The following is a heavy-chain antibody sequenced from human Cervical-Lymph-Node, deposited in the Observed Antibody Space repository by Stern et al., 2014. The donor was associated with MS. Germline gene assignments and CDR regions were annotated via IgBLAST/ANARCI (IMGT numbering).Heavy chain of an antibody. CDR3: SRSASDAFDI. Sequence: VQLVESGAVLKKPGASMKVSCKASGYTFISHGISWVRQAPGQGLEWMGWISPYNGNSKYAQKFQDRVTMTTDTSTNTAYLELRGLRSDDTAMYYCSRSASDAFDIWGQGTMVTVSS. CDR1: GYTFISHG. J-gene: IGHJ3*02. D-gene: IGHD3-16*01. V-gene: IGHV1-18*01. CDR2: ISPYNGNS.